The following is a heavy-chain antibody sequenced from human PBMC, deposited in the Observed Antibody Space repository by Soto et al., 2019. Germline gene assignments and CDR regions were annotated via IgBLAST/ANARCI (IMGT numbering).Heavy chain of an antibody. CDR2: IYYTGST. CDR1: CGSISSYY. J-gene: IGHJ2*01. Sequence: QVQLQESGPGLVKPSETLSLTCTVSCGSISSYYWSWIRQPPGKRLEWIGYIYYTGSTNYNPSLTGRVIRTVDTSKNQFSLQLSSVTAAETAVYYCANCNCYFDLWGRGTLVTVSS. V-gene: IGHV4-59*01. CDR3: ANCNCYFDL.